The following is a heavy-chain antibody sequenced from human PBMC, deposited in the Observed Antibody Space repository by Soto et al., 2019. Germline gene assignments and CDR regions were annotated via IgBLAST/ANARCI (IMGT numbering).Heavy chain of an antibody. CDR2: IYYSGST. CDR3: ARDGGHSGYDSYYYYMDV. Sequence: SETLSLTCTVSGGSISSYYWSWIRQPPGKGLEWIGYIYYSGSTNYNPSLKSRVTISVDTSKNQFSLKLSSVTAADTAVYYCARDGGHSGYDSYYYYMDVWGKGTTVTVSS. CDR1: GGSISSYY. D-gene: IGHD5-12*01. J-gene: IGHJ6*03. V-gene: IGHV4-59*01.